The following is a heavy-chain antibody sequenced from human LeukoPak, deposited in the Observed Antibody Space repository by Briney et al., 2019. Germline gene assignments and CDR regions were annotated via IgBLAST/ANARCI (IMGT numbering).Heavy chain of an antibody. Sequence: SETLSLTCTVSGGSISGYYWSWIRQPPGKGLEWVGYIYYSGHTNYNPSLKSRVTISVDTSKNQFSLRLISVTAADTAVYYCARDEMGDVWGQGTTVTVSS. CDR2: IYYSGHT. CDR3: ARDEMGDV. CDR1: GGSISGYY. V-gene: IGHV4-59*01. J-gene: IGHJ6*02. D-gene: IGHD2-8*01.